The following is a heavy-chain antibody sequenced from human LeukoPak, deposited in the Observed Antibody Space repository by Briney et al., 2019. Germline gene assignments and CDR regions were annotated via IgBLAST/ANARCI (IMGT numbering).Heavy chain of an antibody. CDR3: ATLGGAAAAMNLGDAFDI. D-gene: IGHD6-13*01. Sequence: PGGSLRLSCAASGFTFSSYSMNWVRQAPGKGLEWVSSISSSSSYIYYADSVKGRFTISRDNAKNSLYLQMNSLRAEDTAVYYCATLGGAAAAMNLGDAFDIWGQGTMVTVS. V-gene: IGHV3-21*01. CDR2: ISSSSSYI. J-gene: IGHJ3*02. CDR1: GFTFSSYS.